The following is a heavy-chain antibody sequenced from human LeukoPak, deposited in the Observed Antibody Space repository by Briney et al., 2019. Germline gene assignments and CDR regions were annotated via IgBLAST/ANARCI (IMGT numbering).Heavy chain of an antibody. CDR2: IYSGGST. V-gene: IGHV3-53*01. Sequence: GGSLRLSCAASGFTVSSNYMSWVRQAPGKGLEWVSIIYSGGSTFYADSVKGRFTISRDNSKNTLYLQMNSLRAEDTAVYYCTRNSGWYGLSWGQGTLVTVSS. J-gene: IGHJ1*01. CDR1: GFTVSSNY. D-gene: IGHD6-19*01. CDR3: TRNSGWYGLS.